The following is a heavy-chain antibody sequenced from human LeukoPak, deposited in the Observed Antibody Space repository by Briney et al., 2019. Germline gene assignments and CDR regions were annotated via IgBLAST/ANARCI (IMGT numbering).Heavy chain of an antibody. Sequence: SETLSLTCSVSGGAISGYYWSWIRQPAGKGLEGIGRIYYSGSTNYNPSLKSRVTMSVDTSKKQFSLTLSSMTAADTAVYYCARGPTSVEFRNWYFDLWGRGTLVTVSS. CDR1: GGAISGYY. CDR2: IYYSGST. CDR3: ARGPTSVEFRNWYFDL. D-gene: IGHD1-1*01. J-gene: IGHJ2*01. V-gene: IGHV4-4*07.